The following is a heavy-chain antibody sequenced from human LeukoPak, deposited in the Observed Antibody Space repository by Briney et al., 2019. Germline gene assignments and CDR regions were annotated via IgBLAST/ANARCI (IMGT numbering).Heavy chain of an antibody. CDR2: IYSGGST. D-gene: IGHD3-9*01. J-gene: IGHJ4*02. V-gene: IGHV3-66*01. CDR3: ARVEDYDILTGFDY. CDR1: GFTVSSNY. Sequence: PGGSLRLSCAASGFTVSSNYTSWVRQAPGKGLEWVSVIYSGGSTYYADSVKGRFTISRDNSKNTLYLQMNSLRAEDTAVYYCARVEDYDILTGFDYWGQGTLVTVSS.